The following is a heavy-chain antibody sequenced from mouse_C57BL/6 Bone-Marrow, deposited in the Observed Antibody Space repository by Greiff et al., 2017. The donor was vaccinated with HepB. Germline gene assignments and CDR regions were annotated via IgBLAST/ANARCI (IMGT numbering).Heavy chain of an antibody. CDR1: GYTFTSYW. CDR2: IHPSDSDT. V-gene: IGHV1-74*01. Sequence: QVQLKQPGAELVKPGASVKVSCKASGYTFTSYWMHWVKQRPGQGLEWIGRIHPSDSDTNYNQKFKGKATLTVDKSSSTAYMQLSSLTSEDSAVYYCAIRPYYSNPYYAMDYWGQGTSVTVSS. CDR3: AIRPYYSNPYYAMDY. J-gene: IGHJ4*01. D-gene: IGHD2-5*01.